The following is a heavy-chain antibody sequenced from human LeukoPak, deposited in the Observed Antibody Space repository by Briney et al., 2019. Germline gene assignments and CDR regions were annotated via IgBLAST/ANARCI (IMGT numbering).Heavy chain of an antibody. J-gene: IGHJ6*03. Sequence: SVKVSCKASGGTFSSYAISWVRQAPGQGLEWMGGIIPIFGTANYAQKFQGRVTITEDESTSTAYMELSSLRSEDTAVYYCARDGAAIPRGMTRDYYYYMDVWGKGTTVTVSS. CDR2: IIPIFGTA. V-gene: IGHV1-69*01. D-gene: IGHD3-16*01. CDR3: ARDGAAIPRGMTRDYYYYMDV. CDR1: GGTFSSYA.